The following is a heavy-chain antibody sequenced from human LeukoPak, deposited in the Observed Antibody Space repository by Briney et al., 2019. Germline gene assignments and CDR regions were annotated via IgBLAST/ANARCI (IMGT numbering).Heavy chain of an antibody. CDR2: IKQDGSEK. CDR3: ARDTGDYGMDV. D-gene: IGHD1-14*01. Sequence: GGSLRLSCAASGFTFSSYAMSWVRQAPGKGLEWVANIKQDGSEKYYVDSVKGRFTISRDNAKNSLYLQMNSLRAEDTAVYYCARDTGDYGMDVWGQGTTVTVSS. CDR1: GFTFSSYA. J-gene: IGHJ6*02. V-gene: IGHV3-7*01.